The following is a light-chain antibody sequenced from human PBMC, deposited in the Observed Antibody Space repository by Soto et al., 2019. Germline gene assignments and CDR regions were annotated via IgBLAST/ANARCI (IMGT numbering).Light chain of an antibody. CDR2: EVS. CDR3: SSYTSSSTYVV. V-gene: IGLV2-18*02. CDR1: SSDVGSYNR. Sequence: SALTQPPSVSGSPGQSVTISYTGTSSDVGSYNRVSWYQQPPGTAPKLMIYEVSNRPSGVPDRFSGSKSGNTASLTISGLQAEDEADYYCSSYTSSSTYVVFGGGTKLTVL. J-gene: IGLJ2*01.